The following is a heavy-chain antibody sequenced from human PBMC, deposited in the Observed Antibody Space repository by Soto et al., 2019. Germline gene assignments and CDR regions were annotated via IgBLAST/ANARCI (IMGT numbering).Heavy chain of an antibody. CDR3: ARDPFINYYDSSGYPDY. CDR2: ISAYNGNT. D-gene: IGHD3-22*01. V-gene: IGHV1-18*01. J-gene: IGHJ4*02. Sequence: ASVKVSCKASGGTFSSYTISWVRQAPGQGLEWMGWISAYNGNTNYAQKLQGRVTMTTDTSTSTAYMELRSLRSDDTAVYYCARDPFINYYDSSGYPDYWGQGTLVTVSS. CDR1: GGTFSSYT.